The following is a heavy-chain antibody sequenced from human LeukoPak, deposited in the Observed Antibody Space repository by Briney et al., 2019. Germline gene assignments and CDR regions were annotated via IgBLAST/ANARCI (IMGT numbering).Heavy chain of an antibody. J-gene: IGHJ4*02. CDR3: ARDRESSSKGHFDY. V-gene: IGHV3-30-3*01. CDR2: MSYDGTNI. CDR1: GFTFSSYA. Sequence: PGKSLRLSCAASGFTFSSYAMHWVRQAPGRRPVWVAVMSYDGTNIFYSDSVKGRFTISRDNSKNTLFLQMNSLRAEDTAVYYCARDRESSSKGHFDYWGQGTLVTVSS. D-gene: IGHD2-15*01.